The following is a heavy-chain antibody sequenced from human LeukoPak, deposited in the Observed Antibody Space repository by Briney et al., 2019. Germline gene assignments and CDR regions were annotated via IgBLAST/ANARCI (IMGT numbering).Heavy chain of an antibody. V-gene: IGHV3-23*01. D-gene: IGHD3-3*01. CDR3: AKDRYDFWSGYYNDAFDI. CDR2: ISGSGGST. Sequence: GGSLRLSCAASGFTFSSYAMSWVRQAPGKGLEWVSAISGSGGSTYYADSVKGRFTISRDNSKNTLYLQMNSLRAEDTAVYYCAKDRYDFWSGYYNDAFDIWGQGTMVTVSS. CDR1: GFTFSSYA. J-gene: IGHJ3*02.